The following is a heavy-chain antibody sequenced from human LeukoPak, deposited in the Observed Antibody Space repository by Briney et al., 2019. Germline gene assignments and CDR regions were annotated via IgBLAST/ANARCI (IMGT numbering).Heavy chain of an antibody. CDR1: GASISNSFYY. CDR3: ARDLGFGYFDY. V-gene: IGHV4-39*07. D-gene: IGHD3-16*01. CDR2: INYSGST. J-gene: IGHJ4*02. Sequence: PSETLSLSCTVSGASISNSFYYWGWIRQPPGKGLEWIGSINYSGSTYYNPSLKSRVTMSLDTSKNQFSLKLSSVTAADTAVYYCARDLGFGYFDYWGQGTLVTVSS.